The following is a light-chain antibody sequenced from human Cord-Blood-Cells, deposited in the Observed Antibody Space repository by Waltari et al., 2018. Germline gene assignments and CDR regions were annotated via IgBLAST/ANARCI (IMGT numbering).Light chain of an antibody. CDR2: DVS. V-gene: IGLV2-14*03. J-gene: IGLJ2*01. Sequence: PGQSITISCTGTSSDGGGYNYVSWYQQQPGKASKVMIYDVSNRPSGVCNRFSGSKSANTASLTSSGLHAEDEDNYYCSSYTSISTLNGVFGGGTKLTVL. CDR3: SSYTSISTLNGV. CDR1: SSDGGGYNY.